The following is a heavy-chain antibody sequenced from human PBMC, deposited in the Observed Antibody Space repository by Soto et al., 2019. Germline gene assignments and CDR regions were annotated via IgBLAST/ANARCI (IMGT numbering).Heavy chain of an antibody. CDR1: GFIFSSYA. V-gene: IGHV3-23*01. J-gene: IGHJ4*02. CDR2: ISGGGVST. CDR3: AKARSGNYQYYIDY. Sequence: GGSLRLSCAASGFIFSSYAMNWVRQAPGKGLEWVAGISGGGVSTYYADSVRGRFTISRDNSKNTLYLQMNGLRAEDTAVYYCAKARSGNYQYYIDYWGQGTLVTVSS. D-gene: IGHD3-22*01.